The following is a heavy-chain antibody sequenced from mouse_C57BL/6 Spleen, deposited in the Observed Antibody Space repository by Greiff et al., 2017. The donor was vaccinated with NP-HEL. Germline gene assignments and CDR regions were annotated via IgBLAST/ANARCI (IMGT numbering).Heavy chain of an antibody. V-gene: IGHV1-69*01. CDR2: IDPSDSYT. CDR3: ARNFYFDH. J-gene: IGHJ2*01. CDR1: GYTFTSYW. Sequence: QVQLQQPEAELVMPGASVKLSCKASGYTFTSYWMHWVKQRPGQGLEWIGEIDPSDSYTNYNQKFKGKSTLTVDKSSSTAYMQLSSLTSEDSAVYYCARNFYFDHWGQGTTLTVSS.